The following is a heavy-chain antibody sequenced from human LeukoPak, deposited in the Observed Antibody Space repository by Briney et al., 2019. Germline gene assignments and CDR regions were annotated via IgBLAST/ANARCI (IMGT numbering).Heavy chain of an antibody. D-gene: IGHD2-2*02. CDR3: GRQHCSSTSCYNGVDY. Sequence: GGSLQISCKGSGYSFTSYWIGGVRQVPGKGLEWMGIIYPGDSDTRYSPSFQGQVTISAYKSISTAYLQWSSLKASDTAMYYCGRQHCSSTSCYNGVDYWGQGTLVTVSS. CDR1: GYSFTSYW. CDR2: IYPGDSDT. V-gene: IGHV5-51*01. J-gene: IGHJ4*02.